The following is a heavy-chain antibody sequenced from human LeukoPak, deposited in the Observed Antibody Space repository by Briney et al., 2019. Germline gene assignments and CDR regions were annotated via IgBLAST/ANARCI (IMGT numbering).Heavy chain of an antibody. J-gene: IGHJ6*03. CDR2: ISGSSSYI. Sequence: GGSLRLSCAASGFTFSTYNMNWVRQAPGKGLEGVSSISGSSSYIYYADSVKGRFSISRDNAKNSLYLQMNSLRAEDTAVYYCARTAKYSSGWHAYYYYMDVWGKGTTVTVSS. V-gene: IGHV3-21*01. D-gene: IGHD6-19*01. CDR1: GFTFSTYN. CDR3: ARTAKYSSGWHAYYYYMDV.